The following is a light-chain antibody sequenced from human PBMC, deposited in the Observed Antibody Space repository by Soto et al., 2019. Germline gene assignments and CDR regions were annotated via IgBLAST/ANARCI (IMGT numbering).Light chain of an antibody. Sequence: EIVLTQSPGTLSLSPGERATLSCRASQSVTSSYLAWYQQKPGQAPRLLIFGASSRATGIPDRFSGSGSGTDFTLTISRLEPEDSAVYWCQQYGTSPYTFGQGTKLEIK. J-gene: IGKJ2*01. CDR2: GAS. V-gene: IGKV3-20*01. CDR1: QSVTSSY. CDR3: QQYGTSPYT.